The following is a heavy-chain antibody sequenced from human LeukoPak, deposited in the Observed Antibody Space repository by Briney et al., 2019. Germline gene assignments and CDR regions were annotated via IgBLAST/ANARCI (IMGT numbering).Heavy chain of an antibody. CDR3: ARGGDIVVVPAARNQGFDY. CDR2: IYYSGST. D-gene: IGHD2-2*01. V-gene: IGHV4-39*01. J-gene: IGHJ4*02. Sequence: SGTLSLTCTVSGGSISSSSYYWGWIRQPPGKGLEWIGSIYYSGSTYYNPSLKSRVTISVDTSKNQFSLKLSSVTAADTAVYYCARGGDIVVVPAARNQGFDYWGQGTLVTVSS. CDR1: GGSISSSSYY.